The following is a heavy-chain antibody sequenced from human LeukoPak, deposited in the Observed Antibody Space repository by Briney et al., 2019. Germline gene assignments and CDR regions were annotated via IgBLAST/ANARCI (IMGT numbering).Heavy chain of an antibody. CDR3: AREALWFGESLDAFDI. J-gene: IGHJ3*02. CDR1: GFTFSSYW. V-gene: IGHV3-74*01. D-gene: IGHD3-10*01. CDR2: INSDGSST. Sequence: GGSLRLSCAASGFTFSSYWMHWVRQAPGKGLVWVSRINSDGSSTSYADSVKGRFTISRDNAKNTLYLQMNSLRAEDTAVYYCAREALWFGESLDAFDIWGQETMVTVSP.